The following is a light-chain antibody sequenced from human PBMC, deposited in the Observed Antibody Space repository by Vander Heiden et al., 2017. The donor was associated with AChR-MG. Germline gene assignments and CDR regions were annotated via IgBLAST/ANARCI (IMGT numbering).Light chain of an antibody. J-gene: IGKJ2*02. V-gene: IGKV3-20*01. CDR2: GAS. Sequence: IVLTQSPGTLSLSPGERATLSCRASQSVSSSYLAWYQQKPGQAPRLLIYGASSRATGIPDRFSGSGSGTDFTLTISRLEPEDFAVYYCQQYGSSPGWTFGQGTKLEIK. CDR3: QQYGSSPGWT. CDR1: QSVSSSY.